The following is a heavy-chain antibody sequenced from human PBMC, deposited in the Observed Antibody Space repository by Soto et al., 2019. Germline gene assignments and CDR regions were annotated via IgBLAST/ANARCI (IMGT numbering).Heavy chain of an antibody. V-gene: IGHV4-4*02. CDR3: ATSSVSRLLNHWYFDL. J-gene: IGHJ2*01. Sequence: SETLSLTCAVSGGSISSSNWWSWVRQPPGKGLEWIGEIYHSGSTNYNPSLKSRVTISVDKSKNQFSLKLSSVTAADTAVYYCATSSVSRLLNHWYFDLWGRGTLVTVSS. CDR2: IYHSGST. CDR1: GGSISSSNW.